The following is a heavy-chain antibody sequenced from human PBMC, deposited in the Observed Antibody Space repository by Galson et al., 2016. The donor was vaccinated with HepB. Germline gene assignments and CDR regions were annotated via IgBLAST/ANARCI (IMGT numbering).Heavy chain of an antibody. Sequence: SVKVSCKASGYTFTSYYMHCVRQAPGQGLEWMGIINPSDGSTTYAQKFQGRVTMTRDTSTRTVYMELSSLRSEDTAVYYCARELCSYADCYRGRAFDIWGQGTMVTVSS. V-gene: IGHV1-46*01. J-gene: IGHJ3*02. CDR2: INPSDGST. CDR1: GYTFTSYY. D-gene: IGHD2-21*02. CDR3: ARELCSYADCYRGRAFDI.